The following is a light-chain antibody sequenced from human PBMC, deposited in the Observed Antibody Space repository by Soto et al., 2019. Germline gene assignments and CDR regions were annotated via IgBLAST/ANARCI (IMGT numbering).Light chain of an antibody. CDR2: GAS. J-gene: IGKJ2*01. Sequence: EIVLTQSPGTLSLSPGERATLSCRASQSVSSSYLAWYQHKPGQAPRLLIYGASRRATGIPDRFSGSGAGTDFTLSISRLEPEDFSVYYCQQYGSAQYTFGQGTKLELK. CDR1: QSVSSSY. V-gene: IGKV3-20*01. CDR3: QQYGSAQYT.